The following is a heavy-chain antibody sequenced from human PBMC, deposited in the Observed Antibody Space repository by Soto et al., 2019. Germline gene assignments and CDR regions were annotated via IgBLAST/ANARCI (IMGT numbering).Heavy chain of an antibody. CDR1: GGSISSYY. D-gene: IGHD6-19*01. Sequence: QVQLQESGPGLVKPSETLSLTCTVSGGSISSYYWSWIRQPPGKGLEWIGYIYYSGSTNYNPSLKGRVTISVDTSKNQFSLRLGSVTAADTAVYYCAGGTVAGTISYYYGMDVWGQGTTVTVSS. CDR2: IYYSGST. J-gene: IGHJ6*02. V-gene: IGHV4-59*01. CDR3: AGGTVAGTISYYYGMDV.